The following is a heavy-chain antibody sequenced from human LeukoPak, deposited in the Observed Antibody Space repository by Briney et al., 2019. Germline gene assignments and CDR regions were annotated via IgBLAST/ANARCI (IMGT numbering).Heavy chain of an antibody. V-gene: IGHV3-30*02. CDR1: GFTFSSYV. J-gene: IGHJ3*02. CDR2: IRYDGSNK. D-gene: IGHD6-19*01. CDR3: AKSAYSSAWYVGGAFDI. Sequence: GGSLRLSCAASGFTFSSYVMHWVRQAPGKGLEWVAFIRYDGSNKYYADSVKGRFTISRDNSKNTLYLQMNSLRAEDTAVYYCAKSAYSSAWYVGGAFDIWGQGTMVTVSS.